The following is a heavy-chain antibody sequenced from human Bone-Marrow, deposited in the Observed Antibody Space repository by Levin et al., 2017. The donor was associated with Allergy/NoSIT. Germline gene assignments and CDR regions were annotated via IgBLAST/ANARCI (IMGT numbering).Heavy chain of an antibody. J-gene: IGHJ3*02. CDR2: IWYDGSNK. Sequence: GGSLRLSCAASGFTFSSYGMHWVRQAPGKGLEWVAVIWYDGSNKYYADSVKGRFTISRDNSKNTLYLQMNSLRAEDTAVYYCAREIGYCSGGSCNNHAFDIWGQGTMVTVSS. CDR3: AREIGYCSGGSCNNHAFDI. V-gene: IGHV3-33*01. D-gene: IGHD2-15*01. CDR1: GFTFSSYG.